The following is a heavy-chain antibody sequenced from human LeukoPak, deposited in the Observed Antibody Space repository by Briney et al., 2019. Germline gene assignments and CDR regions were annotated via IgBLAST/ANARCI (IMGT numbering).Heavy chain of an antibody. J-gene: IGHJ4*02. CDR1: GFTFSSYA. V-gene: IGHV3-23*01. Sequence: GGSLRLSCAASGFTFSSYAMSWVRQAPGKGLEWVSAISGSGGSTYYADSVKGRFTISRDNSKNTLYLQMNSLRAEDTAVYYCAKDLVPSDFWSGFDYWGQGTLVPVSS. D-gene: IGHD3-3*01. CDR3: AKDLVPSDFWSGFDY. CDR2: ISGSGGST.